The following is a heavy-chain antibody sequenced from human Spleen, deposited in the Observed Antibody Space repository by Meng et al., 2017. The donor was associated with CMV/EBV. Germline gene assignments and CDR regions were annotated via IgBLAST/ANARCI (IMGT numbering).Heavy chain of an antibody. CDR2: ITPFNGNT. J-gene: IGHJ4*02. CDR1: GYTFTYRY. V-gene: IGHV1-45*02. CDR3: ARVSCSGGSCLDDY. Sequence: SVKVSCKASGYTFTYRYLHWVRQAPGQALEWMGWITPFNGNTNYAQKFQDRVTITRDRSMSTAYMELSSLRSEDTAMYYCARVSCSGGSCLDDYWGQGTLVTVSS. D-gene: IGHD2-15*01.